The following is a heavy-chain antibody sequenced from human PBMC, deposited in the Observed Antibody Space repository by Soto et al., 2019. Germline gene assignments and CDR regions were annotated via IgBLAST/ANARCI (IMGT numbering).Heavy chain of an antibody. CDR2: INAGNGNT. CDR3: ARDVPITGAGGNWFDP. Sequence: GASVEVSCAASVYAFTTYAMHCVRQANGQRLEWMGWINAGNGNTKYSQKFQGRVTITRDTSASTAYMELSSLRSEDTAVYYCARDVPITGAGGNWFDPWGQGTLVTVS. D-gene: IGHD1-20*01. J-gene: IGHJ5*02. CDR1: VYAFTTYA. V-gene: IGHV1-3*01.